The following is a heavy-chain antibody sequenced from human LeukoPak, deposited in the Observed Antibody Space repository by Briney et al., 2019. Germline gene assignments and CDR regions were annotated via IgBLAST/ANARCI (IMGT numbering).Heavy chain of an antibody. V-gene: IGHV4-59*11. D-gene: IGHD3-10*01. CDR3: VRVVTGSVDY. CDR1: GGSISGHY. CDR2: IYYTEDT. Sequence: SETLSLTCTVSGGSISGHYWGWIRQPPGKGLEWIGYIYYTEDTNYIPSLESRVTISVDTSKNQFSLKLGSVTAVDTAIYYCVRVVTGSVDYWGQGALVTVSS. J-gene: IGHJ4*02.